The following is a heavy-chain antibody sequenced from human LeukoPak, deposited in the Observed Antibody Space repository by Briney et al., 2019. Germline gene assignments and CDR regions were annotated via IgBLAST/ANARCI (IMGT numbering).Heavy chain of an antibody. D-gene: IGHD3-22*01. CDR2: ISGSGAST. J-gene: IGHJ3*02. Sequence: HTGGSLRLSCAASGFTFSSYAMSWVRQAPGKGLEWVSTISGSGASTYYADSVKGRFTISRDTSKNTLYLQMNSLRAEDTAVYYCAKELTYYYDSSLRDAFDIWGQGTMVTVSS. CDR1: GFTFSSYA. CDR3: AKELTYYYDSSLRDAFDI. V-gene: IGHV3-23*01.